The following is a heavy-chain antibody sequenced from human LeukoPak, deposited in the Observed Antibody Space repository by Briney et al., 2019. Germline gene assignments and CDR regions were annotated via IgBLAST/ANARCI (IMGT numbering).Heavy chain of an antibody. J-gene: IGHJ4*02. CDR1: GGSISSGGYS. CDR2: IYYIGST. Sequence: KSSETLSLTCSVSGGSISSGGYSWSWVRQHPGKGLEWIGYIYYIGSTYYNPSLSSRVTMSVDTSENNFSLKLSSVTAADTAVYYCARLEGNYYDSSGYAIYWGQGTLVTVSS. D-gene: IGHD3-22*01. V-gene: IGHV4-31*03. CDR3: ARLEGNYYDSSGYAIY.